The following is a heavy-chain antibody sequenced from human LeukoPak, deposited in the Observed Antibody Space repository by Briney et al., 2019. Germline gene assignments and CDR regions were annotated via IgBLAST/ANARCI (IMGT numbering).Heavy chain of an antibody. CDR1: GFTFNTFN. V-gene: IGHV3-21*01. CDR2: ITSGGDYI. J-gene: IGHJ4*02. Sequence: PGVSLRLSCAASGFTFNTFNMNWVRQAPGKGREGVSSITSGGDYIYYADSVKGRFTTSRDNAKNSLSLQLNSLRVEDTAVYYCARGHYDVLAASYKWTPDYWGQGTLVTVSS. CDR3: ARGHYDVLAASYKWTPDY. D-gene: IGHD3-9*01.